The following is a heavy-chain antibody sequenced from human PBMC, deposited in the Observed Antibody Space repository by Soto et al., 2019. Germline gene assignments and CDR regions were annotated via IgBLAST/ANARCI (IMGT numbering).Heavy chain of an antibody. D-gene: IGHD5-12*01. CDR2: VHYSGGT. J-gene: IGHJ4*02. V-gene: IGHV4-59*08. CDR1: GGSMISYY. CDR3: ARQGDYDSALDY. Sequence: PSETLSLTCTVSGGSMISYYWSWIRQPPGKGLEWIGYVHYSGGTSYSPSLKSRVTILVDTSENQFSLRLTSVTAADTAIYYCARQGDYDSALDYWGQGSLVTVSS.